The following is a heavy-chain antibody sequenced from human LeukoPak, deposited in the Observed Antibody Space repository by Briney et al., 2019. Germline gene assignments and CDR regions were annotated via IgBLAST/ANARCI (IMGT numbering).Heavy chain of an antibody. D-gene: IGHD3-10*01. V-gene: IGHV3-23*01. CDR2: ISGSDGST. Sequence: GGTLRLSCAASGFTFSSYGMGWVRQAPGKGLEWVSAISGSDGSTYYADSVKGRFTISRDNSKNTLYLQMNSLRAEDTAVYYCAKGFLWFGESVDAFDIWGQGTMVTVSS. CDR1: GFTFSSYG. J-gene: IGHJ3*02. CDR3: AKGFLWFGESVDAFDI.